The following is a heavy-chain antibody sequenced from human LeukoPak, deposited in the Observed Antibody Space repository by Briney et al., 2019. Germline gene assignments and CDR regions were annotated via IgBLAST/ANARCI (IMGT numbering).Heavy chain of an antibody. CDR2: IYSGGSGNT. J-gene: IGHJ4*02. V-gene: IGHV3-53*01. CDR3: ARTRGGLLGYFDY. Sequence: GGSLRLSCAASGFTVSSNYMSRVRQAPGKGLEWVSVIYSGGSGNTYYADSVKGRFTISRDNSKNTLYLQMNGLRAEDTAVYYCARTRGGLLGYFDYWGQGTLVTV. D-gene: IGHD3-16*01. CDR1: GFTVSSNY.